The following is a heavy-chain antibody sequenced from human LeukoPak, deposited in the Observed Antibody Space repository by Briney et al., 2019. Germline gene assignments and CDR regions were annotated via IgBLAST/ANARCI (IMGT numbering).Heavy chain of an antibody. Sequence: GGSLRLSCAASGFTFSSYAMSWVRQAPGKGLEWVSAISGSGGNTYDADSVKGRFTISRDNSKNTLYLQMNSLRAEDTAVYYCAKPSGGYYRFDYWGQGTLVTVSS. CDR1: GFTFSSYA. CDR3: AKPSGGYYRFDY. J-gene: IGHJ4*02. V-gene: IGHV3-23*01. CDR2: ISGSGGNT. D-gene: IGHD3-22*01.